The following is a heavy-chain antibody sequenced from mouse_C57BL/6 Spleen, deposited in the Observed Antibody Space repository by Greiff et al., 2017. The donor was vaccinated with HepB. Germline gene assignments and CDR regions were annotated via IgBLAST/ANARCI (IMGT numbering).Heavy chain of an antibody. CDR2: IDPSDSYT. V-gene: IGHV1-59*01. J-gene: IGHJ1*03. D-gene: IGHD1-1*01. CDR3: ARHRVDWYFDV. Sequence: QVQLQQPGAELVRPGTSVKLSCKASGYTFTSYWMHWVKQRPGQGLEWIGVIDPSDSYTNYNQKFKGKATLTVDTSSSTAYMQLSSLTSEDSAVYYCARHRVDWYFDVWGTRTTVTVSS. CDR1: GYTFTSYW.